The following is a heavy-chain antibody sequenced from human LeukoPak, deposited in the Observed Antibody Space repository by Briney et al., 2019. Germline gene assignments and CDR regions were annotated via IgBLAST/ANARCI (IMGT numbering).Heavy chain of an antibody. J-gene: IGHJ4*02. CDR2: ISSSSSTI. D-gene: IGHD3-22*01. V-gene: IGHV3-48*04. Sequence: GGSLRLSCAASGFTFSSYSMNWVRQAPGKGLEWVSYISSSSSTIYYADSVKGRFTISRDNAKNSLYLQMNSLRAEDTAVYYCARSVWEDSSGYQNWGQGTLVTVSS. CDR3: ARSVWEDSSGYQN. CDR1: GFTFSSYS.